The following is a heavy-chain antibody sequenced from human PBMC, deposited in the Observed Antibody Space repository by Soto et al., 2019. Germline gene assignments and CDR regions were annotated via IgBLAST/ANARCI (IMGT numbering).Heavy chain of an antibody. CDR1: GYIFNSVG. Sequence: QLVQSGDEVKKPGASVKVSCRASGYIFNSVGISWLRQVPGQGLEWMGWVSTYSEHTKSVQKFQDRVTLTADTSQRSVIMELRRSISAETAVYYCASDLKRSNVLGLAPLGQGTLVNV. CDR3: ASDLKRSNVLGLAP. CDR2: VSTYSEHT. V-gene: IGHV1-18*04. J-gene: IGHJ5*02. D-gene: IGHD3-16*01.